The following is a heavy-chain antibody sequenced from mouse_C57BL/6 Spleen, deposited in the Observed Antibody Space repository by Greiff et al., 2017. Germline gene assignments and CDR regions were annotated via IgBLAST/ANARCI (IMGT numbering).Heavy chain of an antibody. CDR3: ARAYHYYAMDY. CDR1: GYTFTSYW. Sequence: QVQLQQPGAELVRPGSSVKLSCKASGYTFTSYWMHWVKQRPIQGLEWIGNIDPSDSETHYNQKFKDKATLTVDKSSSTAYMQLSSLTSEDSAVYYCARAYHYYAMDYWGQGTSVTVSS. V-gene: IGHV1-52*01. J-gene: IGHJ4*01. CDR2: IDPSDSET.